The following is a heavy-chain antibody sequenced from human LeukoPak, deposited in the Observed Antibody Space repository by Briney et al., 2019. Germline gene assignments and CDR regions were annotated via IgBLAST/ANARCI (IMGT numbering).Heavy chain of an antibody. CDR2: INTDGSST. CDR3: TRDFVEPYYFDS. Sequence: QTGGSLRLSCAASGFTFSSYWMHWVRQAPGKGLVWVSRINTDGSSTSYADSVKGRFTISRDNAKNTLYLQMNSLRAEDTAVYYCTRDFVEPYYFDSWGQGTLVTVSS. J-gene: IGHJ4*02. CDR1: GFTFSSYW. V-gene: IGHV3-74*01. D-gene: IGHD1-14*01.